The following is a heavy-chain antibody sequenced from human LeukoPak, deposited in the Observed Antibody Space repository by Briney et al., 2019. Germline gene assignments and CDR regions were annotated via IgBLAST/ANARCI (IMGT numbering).Heavy chain of an antibody. CDR3: ARASLLIYSFDY. V-gene: IGHV4-34*09. CDR2: INHSGST. CDR1: GGSFSGYY. Sequence: PSETLSLTCAVYGGSFSGYYWSWIRQPPGKGLEWIGEINHSGSTNYNPSLKSRVTISVDTSKNQFSLKLSSVTAADTAVYYCARASLLIYSFDYWGQGTLVTVSS. D-gene: IGHD2/OR15-2a*01. J-gene: IGHJ4*02.